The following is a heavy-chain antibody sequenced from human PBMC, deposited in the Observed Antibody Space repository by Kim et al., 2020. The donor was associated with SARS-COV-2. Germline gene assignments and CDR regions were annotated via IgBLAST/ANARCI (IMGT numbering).Heavy chain of an antibody. V-gene: IGHV4-34*01. CDR3: ARDSVKAARTVDY. D-gene: IGHD6-6*01. J-gene: IGHJ4*02. Sequence: IPSLKSQVTRSVDTSKNQFSLKLSSVTAAYTAVYYCARDSVKAARTVDYWGQGTLVTVSS.